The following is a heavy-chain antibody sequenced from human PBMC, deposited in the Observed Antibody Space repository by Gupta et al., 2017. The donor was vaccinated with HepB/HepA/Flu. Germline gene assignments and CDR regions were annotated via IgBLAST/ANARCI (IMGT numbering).Heavy chain of an antibody. V-gene: IGHV1-24*01. D-gene: IGHD3-22*01. J-gene: IGHJ4*02. CDR2: FDPEDGET. CDR3: ATTPAEDSSGYYR. Sequence: QFPLLPSGAEVISLGAPLKAPCRFPGSTFTELSMHWVRQAPGKGLEWMGGFDPEDGETIYAQKFQGRVTMTEDTSTDTAYMELSSLRSEDTAVYYCATTPAEDSSGYYRWGQGTLVTVSS. CDR1: GSTFTELS.